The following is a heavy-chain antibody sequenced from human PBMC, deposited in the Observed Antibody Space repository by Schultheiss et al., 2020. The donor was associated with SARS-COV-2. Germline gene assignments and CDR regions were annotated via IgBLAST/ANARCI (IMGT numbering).Heavy chain of an antibody. Sequence: GESLKISCAASGFTFSSYAMHWVRQAPGKGLEWVGRIKSKTDGGTTDYAAPVKGRFTISRDDSKNTLYLQMNSLKTEDTAVYYCTTDHYYGSGSYVYWGQGTLVTVSS. CDR3: TTDHYYGSGSYVY. J-gene: IGHJ4*02. D-gene: IGHD3-10*01. CDR1: GFTFSSYA. V-gene: IGHV3-15*01. CDR2: IKSKTDGGTT.